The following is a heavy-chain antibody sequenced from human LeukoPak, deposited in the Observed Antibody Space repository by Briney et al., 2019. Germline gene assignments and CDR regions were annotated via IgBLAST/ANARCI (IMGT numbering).Heavy chain of an antibody. CDR2: TYYRSKWYN. V-gene: IGHV6-1*01. CDR1: GDSFSSNSAA. D-gene: IGHD7-27*01. CDR3: ARANWGFDF. J-gene: IGHJ5*01. Sequence: SQTLSLTCAISGDSFSSNSAAWNWIRQSPLRGLEWLGRTYYRSKWYNDYAPSVRGRITVSPDTSKNQFSLQLNSVTPEDTAVYYCARANWGFDFWGQGTLVTVSS.